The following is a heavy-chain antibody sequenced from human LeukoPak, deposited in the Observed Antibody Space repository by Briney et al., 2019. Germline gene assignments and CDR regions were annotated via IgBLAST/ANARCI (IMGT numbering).Heavy chain of an antibody. D-gene: IGHD5-18*01. J-gene: IGHJ4*02. CDR3: ARYRGNSYGYFDY. Sequence: GESLKISCKGSGYSFTTYWIGWVRQLPGKGLEWMGIIYPGDSDTRYSPSFQGQVTISADKSISTAYLQWSSLEASDTAIYYCARYRGNSYGYFDYWGQGTLVTDSP. CDR2: IYPGDSDT. V-gene: IGHV5-51*01. CDR1: GYSFTTYW.